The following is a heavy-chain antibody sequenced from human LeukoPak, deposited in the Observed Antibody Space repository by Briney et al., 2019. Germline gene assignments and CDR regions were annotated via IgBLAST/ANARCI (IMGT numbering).Heavy chain of an antibody. CDR1: GGSISSGDYY. V-gene: IGHV4-30-4*08. CDR3: AGSFGGSYHSAFDI. CDR2: IYYSGST. Sequence: SQTLSLTCTVSGGSISSGDYYWSWIRQPPGKGLVWIGYIYYSGSTYYNPSLKSRATISVDTSKNQFSLKLSSVTAADTAVYYCAGSFGGSYHSAFDIWGQGTMVTVSS. D-gene: IGHD1-26*01. J-gene: IGHJ3*02.